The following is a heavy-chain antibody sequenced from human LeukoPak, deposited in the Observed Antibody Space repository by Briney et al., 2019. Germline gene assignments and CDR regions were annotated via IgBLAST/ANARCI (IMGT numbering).Heavy chain of an antibody. J-gene: IGHJ4*02. V-gene: IGHV3-23*01. Sequence: AGGSLRLSCAASGFSFSNYAMSWVRQAPGKGLEWVSAISGSGGSTYYADSVKGRFTISRDNSKNTLYLQMNSLRAEDTAVYYCANVRPLNDYWGQGTLVTVSS. CDR3: ANVRPLNDY. CDR2: ISGSGGST. D-gene: IGHD2-8*01. CDR1: GFSFSNYA.